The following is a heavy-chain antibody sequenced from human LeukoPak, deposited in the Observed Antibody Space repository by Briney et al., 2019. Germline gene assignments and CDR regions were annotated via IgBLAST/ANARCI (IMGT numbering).Heavy chain of an antibody. CDR1: GGSFSGYY. D-gene: IGHD5-18*01. J-gene: IGHJ3*02. V-gene: IGHV4-34*01. CDR2: INHSGST. Sequence: SETLSLTCAVYGGSFSGYYWSWIRQPPGKGLEWIGEINHSGSTNYNPSLKSRVTISVDTSKNQFSLKLSSVTAADTAVYYCARGQLWLLPSWAPDAFDIWGQGTMVTVSS. CDR3: ARGQLWLLPSWAPDAFDI.